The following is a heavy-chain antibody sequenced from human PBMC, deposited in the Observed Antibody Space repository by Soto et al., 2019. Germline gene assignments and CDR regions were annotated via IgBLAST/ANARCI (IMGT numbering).Heavy chain of an antibody. CDR2: IKQDGSEK. CDR1: GFTFSSYW. CDR3: ASIFVGYCSSTSCYPLDYYYYMDV. V-gene: IGHV3-7*01. J-gene: IGHJ6*03. Sequence: GSLRLSCAASGFTFSSYWMSWVRQAPGKGLEWVANIKQDGSEKYYVDSVKGRFTISRDNAKNSLYLQMNSLRAEDTAVYYCASIFVGYCSSTSCYPLDYYYYMDVWGKGTTVTVSS. D-gene: IGHD2-2*01.